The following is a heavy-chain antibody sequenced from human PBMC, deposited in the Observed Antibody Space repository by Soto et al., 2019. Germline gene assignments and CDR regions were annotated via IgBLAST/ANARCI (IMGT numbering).Heavy chain of an antibody. CDR3: AKVDALIAAAGTGFDY. CDR2: ISGSGGST. D-gene: IGHD6-13*01. CDR1: GFTFSSYA. V-gene: IGHV3-23*01. Sequence: GGSLRLSCAASGFTFSSYAMSWVRQAPGKGLEWVSAISGSGGSTYYADSVKGRFTISRDNSKNTLYLQMNSLRAEDTAVYYCAKVDALIAAAGTGFDYWGQGTLVTVSS. J-gene: IGHJ4*02.